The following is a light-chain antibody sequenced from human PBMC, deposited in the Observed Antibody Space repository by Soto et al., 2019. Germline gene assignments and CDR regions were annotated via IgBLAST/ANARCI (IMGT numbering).Light chain of an antibody. Sequence: EIVMTQSPATLSVPLGESATLSCRASQSIVTNLAWYKQTPGQAPRLLIYSASKRATGIPARVSGSGSGTDFMLTISSLKSEDVGVYYCQRYYNWRHHTFGQGTKLEIK. CDR1: QSIVTN. J-gene: IGKJ2*01. CDR2: SAS. CDR3: QRYYNWRHHT. V-gene: IGKV3-15*01.